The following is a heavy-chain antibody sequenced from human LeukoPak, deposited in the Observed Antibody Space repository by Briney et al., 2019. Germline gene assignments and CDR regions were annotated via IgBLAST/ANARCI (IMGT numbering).Heavy chain of an antibody. V-gene: IGHV1-46*01. CDR3: ARVGTGQAFDV. J-gene: IGHJ3*01. D-gene: IGHD1-1*01. Sequence: ASVKVSCKASGYTFTSYGISWVRQAPGQGLEWMGIINPSGGSTAFAQRFQGRVTMTRDTSTSTVYMELSSLRSEDSAVYYCARVGTGQAFDVWGQGTMVTVSS. CDR2: INPSGGST. CDR1: GYTFTSYG.